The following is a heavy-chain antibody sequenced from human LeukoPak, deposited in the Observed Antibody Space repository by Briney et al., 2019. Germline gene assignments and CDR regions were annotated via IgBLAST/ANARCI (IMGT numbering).Heavy chain of an antibody. CDR1: GYTFTNFG. D-gene: IGHD2/OR15-2a*01. Sequence: ASVKVSCKASGYTFTNFGITWVRQAPGQGLEWMGWISAHSGDTNYAQKLQDRVIMTTDTSSNTAYLELRSLRSDDSAVYYCARARNVMVIGDVWGKGTTVIVSS. V-gene: IGHV1-18*01. J-gene: IGHJ6*04. CDR2: ISAHSGDT. CDR3: ARARNVMVIGDV.